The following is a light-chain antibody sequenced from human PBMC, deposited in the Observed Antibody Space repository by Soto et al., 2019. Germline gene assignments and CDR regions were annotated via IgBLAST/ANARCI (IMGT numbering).Light chain of an antibody. CDR3: QQYGSSQT. J-gene: IGKJ1*01. V-gene: IGKV3-20*01. CDR1: QSVSSSY. Sequence: EIVLTQSPGTLSLSPGERATLSCRASQSVSSSYLAWYQQKPGQAPRLLIYGASSRATGIPDRFSGSGSGTDFPLTISRLEPEDIAVYYCQQYGSSQTFGQGTKVEIK. CDR2: GAS.